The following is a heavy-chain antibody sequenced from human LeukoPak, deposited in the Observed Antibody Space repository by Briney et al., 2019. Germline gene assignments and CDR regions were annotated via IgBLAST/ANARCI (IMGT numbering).Heavy chain of an antibody. D-gene: IGHD1-20*01. J-gene: IGHJ5*02. CDR1: GYTFTGYY. V-gene: IGHV1-2*02. CDR2: INPNSGGT. CDR3: ARVYNWNDSPIDP. Sequence: ASVKVSCKASGYTFTGYYMHWVRQAPGQGLEWMGWINPNSGGTNYAQKFQGRVTMTRDTSISTAYMELSRLRSDDTAVYYCARVYNWNDSPIDPWGQGTLVTVSS.